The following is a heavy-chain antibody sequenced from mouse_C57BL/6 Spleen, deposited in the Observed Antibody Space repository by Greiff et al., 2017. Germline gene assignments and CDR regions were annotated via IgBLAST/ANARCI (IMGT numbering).Heavy chain of an antibody. V-gene: IGHV1-64*01. CDR2: IHPNSGST. Sequence: QVQLQQPGAELVKPGASVKLSCKASGYTFTSYWMHWVKQRPGQGLEWIGMIHPNSGSTNYNEKFKSKATLTVDKSSSTAYMQLSSLTSEDSAVYYCARAEDYGNYGVAYWGQGTLVTVSA. CDR1: GYTFTSYW. CDR3: ARAEDYGNYGVAY. J-gene: IGHJ3*01. D-gene: IGHD2-1*01.